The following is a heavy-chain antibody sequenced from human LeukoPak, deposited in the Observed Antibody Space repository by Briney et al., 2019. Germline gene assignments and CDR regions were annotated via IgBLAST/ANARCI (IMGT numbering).Heavy chain of an antibody. Sequence: GGPLRLSCAPSGFTFSSYNMNWVGKAPGKGLEWVSSISISSIYVYSADSVKGRFTISRDNAKNSLYMQMNRLRAEDTAVYYCARGDDYIWGSYRYADYWGQGTLVAVSS. CDR3: ARGDDYIWGSYRYADY. V-gene: IGHV3-21*01. J-gene: IGHJ4*02. D-gene: IGHD3-16*02. CDR1: GFTFSSYN. CDR2: ISISSIYV.